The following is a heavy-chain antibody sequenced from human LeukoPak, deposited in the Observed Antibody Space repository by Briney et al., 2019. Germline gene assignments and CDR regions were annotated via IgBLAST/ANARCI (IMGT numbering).Heavy chain of an antibody. CDR2: ISGSDGST. V-gene: IGHV3-23*01. J-gene: IGHJ4*02. CDR3: ARAGNTRFDY. CDR1: GFTFSSYS. D-gene: IGHD2/OR15-2a*01. Sequence: GGSLRLSCAASGFTFSSYSMSWVRQAPGKGLEWVSSISGSDGSTYYADSVKGRFTISRDNSKNTLYLQMNSLRAEDTAVYYCARAGNTRFDYWGQGTLVTVSS.